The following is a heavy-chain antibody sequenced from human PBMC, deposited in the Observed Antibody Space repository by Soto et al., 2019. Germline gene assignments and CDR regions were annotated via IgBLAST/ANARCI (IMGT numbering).Heavy chain of an antibody. D-gene: IGHD3-22*01. CDR3: ARGAATRNYYDSSELDY. CDR2: INHSGST. Sequence: SETLSLTCAVYGGSFSGYYWSWIRQPPGKGLEWIGEINHSGSTNYNPSLKSRVTISVDTSKNQFSLKLSSVTAADTAVYYCARGAATRNYYDSSELDYWGQGTLVTVSS. CDR1: GGSFSGYY. V-gene: IGHV4-34*01. J-gene: IGHJ4*02.